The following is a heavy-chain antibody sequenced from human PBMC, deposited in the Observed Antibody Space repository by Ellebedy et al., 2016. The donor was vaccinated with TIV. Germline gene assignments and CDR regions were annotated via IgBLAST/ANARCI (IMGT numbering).Heavy chain of an antibody. CDR1: GYTFTGYY. Sequence: ASVKVSCKASGYTFTGYYMHWVRQAPGQGLEWMGWINPNSGGTNYAQKFQGRVTMTRDTSISTAYMELSRLRSDDTAVYYCARGPVDTAMVPYYFDYWGQGTLVTVSS. CDR3: ARGPVDTAMVPYYFDY. J-gene: IGHJ4*02. V-gene: IGHV1-2*02. CDR2: INPNSGGT. D-gene: IGHD5-18*01.